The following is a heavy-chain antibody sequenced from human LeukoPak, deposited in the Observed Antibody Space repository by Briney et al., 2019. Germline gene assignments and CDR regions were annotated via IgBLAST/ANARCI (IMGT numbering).Heavy chain of an antibody. J-gene: IGHJ4*02. CDR3: ARDGDHFDY. V-gene: IGHV3-23*01. CDR1: GSTFSSDA. CDR2: ISGSGGST. Sequence: GRSLRLSWAASGSTFSSDAISWVRQAPGKWLEWVSAISGSGGSTYYADSVKGRLTIARDNSKNTLYLRMNSLRAEDTAVYYCARDGDHFDYWGQGTLVTVSS. D-gene: IGHD4-17*01.